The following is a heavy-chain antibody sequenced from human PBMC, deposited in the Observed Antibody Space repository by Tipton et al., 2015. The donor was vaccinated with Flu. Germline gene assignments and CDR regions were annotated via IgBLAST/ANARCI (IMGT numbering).Heavy chain of an antibody. Sequence: TLSLTCSVSGDSIGGAYYWGWIRQPPGKGLEWIGNSHHTGSTYRNPSLKSRVTISVDTSKNQFSLKLNSVTAADTAVYYCASSLGPMNWFDPWGQGTLVTVSS. V-gene: IGHV4-38-2*01. CDR2: SHHTGST. CDR1: GDSIGGAYY. D-gene: IGHD7-27*01. J-gene: IGHJ5*02. CDR3: ASSLGPMNWFDP.